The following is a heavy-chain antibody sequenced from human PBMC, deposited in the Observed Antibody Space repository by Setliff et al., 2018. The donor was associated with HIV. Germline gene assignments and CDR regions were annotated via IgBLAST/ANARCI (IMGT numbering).Heavy chain of an antibody. CDR3: ARMGGDLTHFAY. V-gene: IGHV2-70*19. CDR1: GFSISTNGVS. Sequence: SGPTLVNPTQTVTLTCSFSGFSISTNGVSVSWVRRPPGRALDWLARTDWDGETHYTTSLKTRLTISKDTTNNRVVLTMTNMDPVDTATYFCARMGGDLTHFAYWGPGTLVTVSS. CDR2: TDWDGET. D-gene: IGHD3-16*01. J-gene: IGHJ4*02.